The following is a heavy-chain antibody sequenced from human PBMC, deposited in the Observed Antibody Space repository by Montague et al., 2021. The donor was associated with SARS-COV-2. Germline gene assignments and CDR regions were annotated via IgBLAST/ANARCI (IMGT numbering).Heavy chain of an antibody. V-gene: IGHV4-4*02. J-gene: IGHJ4*02. Sequence: SETLSLTCAVSGVSITSTNWWSLVRQPPGKGLEWIGEISYGGIATYNPSLKGRATISMDRSRNLFSLKLSSATAADTAIYYCAGKVLTVPADYWGQGTLVTVS. D-gene: IGHD4-11*01. CDR1: GVSITSTNW. CDR3: AGKVLTVPADY. CDR2: ISYGGIA.